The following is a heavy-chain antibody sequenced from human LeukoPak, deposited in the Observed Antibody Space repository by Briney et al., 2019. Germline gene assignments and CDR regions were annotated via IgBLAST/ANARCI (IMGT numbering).Heavy chain of an antibody. V-gene: IGHV1-46*01. CDR1: GYTFTSYY. Sequence: ASVKVSCKASGYTFTSYYMHWVRQAPGQGLEWMGIINPSGGSTSYAQKFQGRVTMTRDTSTSTVYMELSSLRSEDTAVYYCASYPSGYYTLGYWGQGTLVTVSS. CDR3: ASYPSGYYTLGY. J-gene: IGHJ4*02. D-gene: IGHD3-3*01. CDR2: INPSGGST.